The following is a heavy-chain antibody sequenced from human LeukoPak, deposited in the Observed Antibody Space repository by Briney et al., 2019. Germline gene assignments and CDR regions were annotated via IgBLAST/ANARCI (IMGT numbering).Heavy chain of an antibody. Sequence: GGSLRLSCAASGFTFSTYAMNWVRQAPAKGLEWVSTIGGGGPTTDYADSVKDRFTISRDNSKNTLYLQMNSLRAEDTAVYFCARGFLGGPDQYFDSWGQGTLVTVSS. CDR1: GFTFSTYA. CDR3: ARGFLGGPDQYFDS. V-gene: IGHV3-23*01. D-gene: IGHD2-15*01. CDR2: IGGGGPTT. J-gene: IGHJ4*02.